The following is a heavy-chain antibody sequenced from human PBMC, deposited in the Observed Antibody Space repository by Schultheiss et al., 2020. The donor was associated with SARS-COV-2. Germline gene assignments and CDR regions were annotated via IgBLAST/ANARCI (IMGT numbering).Heavy chain of an antibody. V-gene: IGHV3-48*04. CDR1: GFTFSSYS. J-gene: IGHJ6*03. CDR3: ARDYRSHYIPNYYYYYMDV. Sequence: GGSLRLSCAASGFTFSSYSMNWVRQAPGKGLEWVSYISSSSSTIYYADSVKGRFTISRDNAKNSLYLQMNSLRAEDTAVYYCARDYRSHYIPNYYYYYMDVWGKGTTVTVSS. CDR2: ISSSSSTI. D-gene: IGHD1-26*01.